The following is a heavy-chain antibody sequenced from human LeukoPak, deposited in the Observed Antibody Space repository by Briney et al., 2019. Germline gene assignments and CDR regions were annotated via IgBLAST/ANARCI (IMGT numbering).Heavy chain of an antibody. CDR1: GYTFTGYY. CDR3: ARGRDGYNYNWFDP. D-gene: IGHD5-24*01. CDR2: INPNSGGT. J-gene: IGHJ5*02. V-gene: IGHV1-2*02. Sequence: GASVKVSCKASGYTFTGYYMHWVRQAPGQGLEWMGWINPNSGGTNYAQKFQGRVTMTRDTSISTAYMELSRLRSDDTAVYYCARGRDGYNYNWFDPWGQGTLVTISS.